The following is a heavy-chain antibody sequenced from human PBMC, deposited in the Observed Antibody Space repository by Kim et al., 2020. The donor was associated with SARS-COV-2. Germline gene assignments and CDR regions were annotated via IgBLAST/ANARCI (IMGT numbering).Heavy chain of an antibody. J-gene: IGHJ4*02. CDR3: ARGGIVVVTAIDY. CDR1: GFTFSSYA. CDR2: ISYDGSNK. D-gene: IGHD2-21*02. V-gene: IGHV3-30*04. Sequence: GGSLRLSCAASGFTFSSYAMHWVRQAPGKGLEWVAVISYDGSNKYYADSVKGRFTISRDNSKNTLYLQMNSLRAEDTAVYYCARGGIVVVTAIDYWGQGT.